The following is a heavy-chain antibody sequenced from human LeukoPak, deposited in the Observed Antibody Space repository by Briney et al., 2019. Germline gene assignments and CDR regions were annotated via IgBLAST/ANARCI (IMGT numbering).Heavy chain of an antibody. CDR2: ITPNSGGT. CDR1: GYTFTGFY. J-gene: IGHJ4*02. V-gene: IGHV1-2*02. Sequence: VASVKVSCKASGYTFTGFYLHWVRQAPGQGLEWMGWITPNSGGTDYALKFQGRVTMTRDTSISTAYMELSRLRSDDTAVYYCARALMVYAMQPAGQNPFDYWGQGTLVTVSS. CDR3: ARALMVYAMQPAGQNPFDY. D-gene: IGHD2-8*01.